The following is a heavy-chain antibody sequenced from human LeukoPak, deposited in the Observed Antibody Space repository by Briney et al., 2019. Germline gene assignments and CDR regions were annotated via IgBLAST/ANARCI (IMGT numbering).Heavy chain of an antibody. V-gene: IGHV3-30*18. Sequence: PGGSLRLSCAASGFTFSSYGMHWVRQAPGKGLEWVAVISYEGSNKYYADSVKGRFTISRDNSKNTLYLQMTSLRAEDTAVYYWAKPGLGYFDYWGQGTLVTVSS. CDR2: ISYEGSNK. CDR3: AKPGLGYFDY. CDR1: GFTFSSYG. D-gene: IGHD3-16*01. J-gene: IGHJ4*02.